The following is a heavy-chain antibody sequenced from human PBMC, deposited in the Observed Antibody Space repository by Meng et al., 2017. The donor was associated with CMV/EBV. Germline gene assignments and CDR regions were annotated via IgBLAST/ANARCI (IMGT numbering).Heavy chain of an antibody. J-gene: IGHJ4*02. Sequence: GESLKISCAASGFTFSSHVMSWVRQAPGKGLEWVSIISYGGGTTYYTDSLRSRFTVSRDNSKDKLYLQMNSLRAEDTAVYYCARRHRVGATTAQLYYFDYWGQGTLVTVSS. D-gene: IGHD1-26*01. CDR1: GFTFSSHV. V-gene: IGHV3-23*01. CDR3: ARRHRVGATTAQLYYFDY. CDR2: ISYGGGTT.